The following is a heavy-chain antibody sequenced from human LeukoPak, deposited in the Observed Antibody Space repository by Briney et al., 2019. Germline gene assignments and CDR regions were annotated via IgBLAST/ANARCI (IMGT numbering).Heavy chain of an antibody. V-gene: IGHV4-34*01. Sequence: SETLSLTCAVCGGSFSGYYWSWIRQPPGKGLEWIGEINHSGSTNYNPSLKSRVTISVDTSKNQFSLKLSSVTAADTAVYYCASTFRDGYKHSIDYWGQGTLVTVSS. CDR3: ASTFRDGYKHSIDY. CDR2: INHSGST. D-gene: IGHD5-24*01. J-gene: IGHJ4*02. CDR1: GGSFSGYY.